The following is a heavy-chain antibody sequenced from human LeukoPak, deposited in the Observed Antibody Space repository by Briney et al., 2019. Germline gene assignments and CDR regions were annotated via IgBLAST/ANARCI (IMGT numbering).Heavy chain of an antibody. CDR3: AGTGLFFDY. J-gene: IGHJ4*02. D-gene: IGHD7-27*01. Sequence: SEALSLTCRVSGTSISGYFWSWIRQPPGKGLVWIGHMYYSGGTTYNPSLKSRVSISLDTSKKRFSLKLSSVTAADTAVYYCAGTGLFFDYWSQGTLVTVSS. CDR2: MYYSGGT. CDR1: GTSISGYF. V-gene: IGHV4-59*01.